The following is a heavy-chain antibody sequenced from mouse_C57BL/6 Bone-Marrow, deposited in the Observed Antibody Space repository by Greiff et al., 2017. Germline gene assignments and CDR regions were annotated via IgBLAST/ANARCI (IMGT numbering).Heavy chain of an antibody. D-gene: IGHD4-1*01. CDR1: GYTFTSYT. CDR3: ARARTGGY. J-gene: IGHJ2*01. V-gene: IGHV1-4*01. Sequence: VQLQQSGAELARPGASVKMSCKASGYTFTSYTMHWVKQRPGQGLEWIGWINPSSGYTKYNQKFKDKATLTADKSSSTAYMQLSSLTSEDSAVYYCARARTGGYWGQGTTLTVSS. CDR2: INPSSGYT.